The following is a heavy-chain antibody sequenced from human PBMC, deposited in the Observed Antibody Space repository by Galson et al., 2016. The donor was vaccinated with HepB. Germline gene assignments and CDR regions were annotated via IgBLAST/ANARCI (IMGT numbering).Heavy chain of an antibody. CDR1: GFSFGDFA. V-gene: IGHV3-30-3*01. CDR3: ASGGSRGWCYYYYMDV. D-gene: IGHD6-19*01. CDR2: IWYDGSKK. Sequence: SLRLSCAASGFSFGDFAMHWVRQASGKGLEWVAVIWYDGSKKGYVDAVKGRFTISRDNSKKMLYLEMNSLRPEDTAVYYCASGGSRGWCYYYYMDVWGKGTTVTVSS. J-gene: IGHJ6*03.